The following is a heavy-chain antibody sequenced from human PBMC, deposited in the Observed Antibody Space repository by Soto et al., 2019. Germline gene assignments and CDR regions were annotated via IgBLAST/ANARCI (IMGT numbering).Heavy chain of an antibody. CDR3: AAVGTVVTPTYYYYGMDF. Sequence: ASVKVSCKASGFTFTSSAVQWVRQARGQRLEWIGWIVVGSGNTNYAQKFQERVTITRDMSTSTAYMELSSLRSEDTAVYYCAAVGTVVTPTYYYYGMDFWGQGTTVIVSS. CDR2: IVVGSGNT. CDR1: GFTFTSSA. D-gene: IGHD2-21*02. J-gene: IGHJ6*02. V-gene: IGHV1-58*01.